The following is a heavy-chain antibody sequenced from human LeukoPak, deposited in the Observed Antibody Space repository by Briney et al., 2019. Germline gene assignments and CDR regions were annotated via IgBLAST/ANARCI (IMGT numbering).Heavy chain of an antibody. CDR3: ARGMIVVPAAIHFDY. J-gene: IGHJ4*02. V-gene: IGHV4-34*01. CDR1: GGSFSGYY. CDR2: INHSGST. Sequence: PSETLSLTCAVYGGSFSGYYWSWIRQPPGKGLEWIREINHSGSTNYNPSLKSRVTISVDTSKNQFSLKLSSVTAADTAVYYCARGMIVVPAAIHFDYWGQGTLVTVSS. D-gene: IGHD2-2*01.